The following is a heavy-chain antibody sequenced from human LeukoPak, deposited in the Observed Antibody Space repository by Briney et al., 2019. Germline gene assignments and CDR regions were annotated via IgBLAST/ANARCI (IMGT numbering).Heavy chain of an antibody. D-gene: IGHD4-23*01. V-gene: IGHV1-2*02. CDR3: ARVPDRGYGGKFDC. CDR2: INPDSGGT. CDR1: GYTFSGYY. J-gene: IGHJ4*02. Sequence: GASVKVSCKASGYTFSGYYMHWVRQAPGQGLEWMGWINPDSGGTVYAQKFQGRVTMTRDTSISTAYMELSSLKSDDTAVFYCARVPDRGYGGKFDCWGQGTLVTVSS.